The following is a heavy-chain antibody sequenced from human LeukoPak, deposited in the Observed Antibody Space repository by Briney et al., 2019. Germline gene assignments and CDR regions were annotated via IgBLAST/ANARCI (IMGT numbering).Heavy chain of an antibody. J-gene: IGHJ6*04. D-gene: IGHD3-10*02. CDR3: AELGITMIGGV. V-gene: IGHV3-48*01. CDR2: ISSSSSTK. CDR1: GFTFSSYG. Sequence: PGGSLRLSCAASGFTFSSYGMTWVRQAPGKGLEWVSYISSSSSTKYYADSVKGRFTISCDNAKNSLYLQMNSLRAEDTAVYYCAELGITMIGGVWGKGTTVTISS.